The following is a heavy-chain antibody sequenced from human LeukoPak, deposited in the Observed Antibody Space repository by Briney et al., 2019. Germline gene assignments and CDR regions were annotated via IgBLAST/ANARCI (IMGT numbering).Heavy chain of an antibody. CDR3: ASRDYYDSSGYYPGDY. V-gene: IGHV3-48*01. D-gene: IGHD3-22*01. J-gene: IGHJ4*02. CDR2: ISSSSSTI. Sequence: GGSLRLSCPASGFTFSSYSMTCDRQAPGKGLEWVSYISSSSSTIYYADSVKGRFTISRDNAKNSLYLQMNSLRAEDTAVYYCASRDYYDSSGYYPGDYWGQGTLVTVSS. CDR1: GFTFSSYS.